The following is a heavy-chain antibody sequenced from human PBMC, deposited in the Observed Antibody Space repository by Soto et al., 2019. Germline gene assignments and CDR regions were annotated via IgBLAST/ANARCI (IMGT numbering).Heavy chain of an antibody. J-gene: IGHJ4*02. Sequence: EVQLLESGGGLVQPGGSLRLSCAASGFTFSSYAMNWVRQAPGKGLEWVSVISGSGGSTYYTDSVKGRFTISRDNSKNTLSLQMNSLRAEDTAVYYCARRSSRWYFDCWGQGTLVTVSS. CDR1: GFTFSSYA. D-gene: IGHD6-13*01. CDR3: ARRSSRWYFDC. CDR2: ISGSGGST. V-gene: IGHV3-23*01.